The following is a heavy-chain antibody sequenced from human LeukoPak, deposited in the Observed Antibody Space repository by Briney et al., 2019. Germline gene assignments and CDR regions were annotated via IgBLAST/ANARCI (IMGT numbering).Heavy chain of an antibody. D-gene: IGHD4-17*01. CDR1: GFTFSSYS. CDR2: ISGSGGST. J-gene: IGHJ4*02. Sequence: PGGSLRLSCAASGFTFSSYSMNWVRQAPGKGLEWVSAISGSGGSTYYADSVKGRFTISRDNSKNTLYLQMNSLRAEDTAVYYCAKDRPMTTVTTHQQPFDYWGQGTLVTVSP. CDR3: AKDRPMTTVTTHQQPFDY. V-gene: IGHV3-23*01.